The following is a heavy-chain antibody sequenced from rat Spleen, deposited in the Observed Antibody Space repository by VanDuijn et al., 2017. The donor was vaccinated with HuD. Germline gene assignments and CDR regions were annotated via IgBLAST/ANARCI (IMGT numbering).Heavy chain of an antibody. CDR1: GFTFSDYA. CDR3: ARHNSGYGVMDA. CDR2: IIYDGSST. J-gene: IGHJ4*01. V-gene: IGHV5-17*01. D-gene: IGHD4-3*01. Sequence: EVQLVESDGGLVQPGRSLKLSCAASGFTFSDYAMAWVRQAPKKGLEWVATIIYDGSSTYYRDSVKGRFTISRDDVKNTLYVQMDSLRSEDTATYYCARHNSGYGVMDAWGQGASVTVSS.